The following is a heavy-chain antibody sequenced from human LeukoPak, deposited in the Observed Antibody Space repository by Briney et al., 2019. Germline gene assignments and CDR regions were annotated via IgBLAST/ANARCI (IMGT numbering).Heavy chain of an antibody. Sequence: GASVKVSCKASGYTFTNYGISWVRQAPGQGLEWMGWISAYNANTNYAQNLQGRVTMTTETSTSTAYMELRSLRSDDTAVYYCALDACSSWGNYYYYMDVWGEGTTVTVSS. CDR1: GYTFTNYG. CDR3: ALDACSSWGNYYYYMDV. D-gene: IGHD6-13*01. V-gene: IGHV1-18*01. CDR2: ISAYNANT. J-gene: IGHJ6*03.